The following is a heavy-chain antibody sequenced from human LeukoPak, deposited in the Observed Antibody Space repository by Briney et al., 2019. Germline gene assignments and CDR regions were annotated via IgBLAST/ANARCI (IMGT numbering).Heavy chain of an antibody. D-gene: IGHD3-16*01. CDR3: ARLLRGGYNWFDP. J-gene: IGHJ5*02. CDR2: ISSSGST. V-gene: IGHV4-4*07. CDR1: GDSITYFY. Sequence: PSETLSLTCSVSGDSITYFYWSWIRQAAGKGLEWIGRISSSGSTDYNPSLKSRVTISVDTSKNQFSLKLSSVTAADTAVYYCARLLRGGYNWFDPWGQGTLVTVSS.